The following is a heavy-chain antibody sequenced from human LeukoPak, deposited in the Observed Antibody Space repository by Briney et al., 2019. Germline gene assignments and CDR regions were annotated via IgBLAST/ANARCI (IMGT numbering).Heavy chain of an antibody. CDR2: ISSTGGTT. V-gene: IGHV3-23*01. CDR1: GFTFSSYS. Sequence: GGSLRLSCVASGFTFSSYSMHWVRQAPGKGLEWVSSISSTGGTTYYADSVKGRFTISRDNSKNTLYLQMNSLRAEDTAVYYCAKVQMRYCSGGTCYPFDYWGQGALVTVSS. CDR3: AKVQMRYCSGGTCYPFDY. J-gene: IGHJ4*02. D-gene: IGHD2-15*01.